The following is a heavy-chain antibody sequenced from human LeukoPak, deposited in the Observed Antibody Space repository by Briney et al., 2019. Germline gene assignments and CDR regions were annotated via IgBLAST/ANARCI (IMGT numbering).Heavy chain of an antibody. J-gene: IGHJ5*02. CDR1: GGSISGSY. V-gene: IGHV4-59*08. CDR2: MYYSGST. Sequence: SETLSLTCTVSGGSISGSYWSWIRQPPGKGLEWIGYMYYSGSTNYNPSLMRRVTMSVNTYKNQFQLKMRCVTAADTAVYYCERRYGSGSYYIHPWGQGTLVTVSS. CDR3: ERRYGSGSYYIHP. D-gene: IGHD3-10*01.